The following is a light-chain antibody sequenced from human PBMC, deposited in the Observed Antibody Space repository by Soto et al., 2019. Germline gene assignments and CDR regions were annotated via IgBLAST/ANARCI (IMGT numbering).Light chain of an antibody. CDR2: GNT. CDR1: SSNIGAGYD. V-gene: IGLV1-40*01. Sequence: QAVVTQPPSVSGAPGQRVTISCTGSSSNIGAGYDVHWYQQLPGTVPKLLIYGNTKRPSGVPDRFSGSKSGTSASLAITGLQAEDEADYYCQSYDSSLSGFYVFGAGTKVTVL. CDR3: QSYDSSLSGFYV. J-gene: IGLJ1*01.